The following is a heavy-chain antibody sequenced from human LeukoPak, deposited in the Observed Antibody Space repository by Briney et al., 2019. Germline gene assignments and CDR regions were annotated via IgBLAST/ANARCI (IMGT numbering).Heavy chain of an antibody. D-gene: IGHD2-2*01. J-gene: IGHJ5*02. V-gene: IGHV4-30-2*01. Sequence: SETLSLTCAVSGGSISSGGYSWSWIRQPPGKGLEWIGYIYHSGSTYYNPSLKSRVTISVDTSKNQFSLKLSSVTAADTAVYYCAKDSGCSSIRCSNNWFDPWGQGTLVTVSS. CDR2: IYHSGST. CDR1: GGSISSGGYS. CDR3: AKDSGCSSIRCSNNWFDP.